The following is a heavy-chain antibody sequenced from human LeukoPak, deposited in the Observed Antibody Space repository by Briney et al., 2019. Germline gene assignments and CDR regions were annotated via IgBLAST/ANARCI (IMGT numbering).Heavy chain of an antibody. Sequence: GGSLRLSCAASGFTFSTYSMNWVRQVPGKGLEWISYITSSSSTMYYADSVKGRFTISRDNAKNSLYLQMNSLRAVDTAVYYCAELGITMIGGVWGKGTTVTISS. CDR2: ITSSSSTM. V-gene: IGHV3-48*01. D-gene: IGHD3-10*02. CDR1: GFTFSTYS. CDR3: AELGITMIGGV. J-gene: IGHJ6*04.